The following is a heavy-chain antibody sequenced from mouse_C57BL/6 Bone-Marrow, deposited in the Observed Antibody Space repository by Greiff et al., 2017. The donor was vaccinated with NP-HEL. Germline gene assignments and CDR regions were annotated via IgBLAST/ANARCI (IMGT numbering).Heavy chain of an antibody. CDR2: IWTGGGT. V-gene: IGHV2-9-1*01. D-gene: IGHD2-3*01. J-gene: IGHJ4*01. Sequence: VKLMESGPGLVAPSQSLSITCTVSGFSLTSYAISWVRQPPGKGLEWLGVIWTGGGTNYNSALKSRLSISKDNSKSQVFLKMNSLQTDDTARYYCALDGYYGYYAMDYWGQGTSVTVSS. CDR1: GFSLTSYA. CDR3: ALDGYYGYYAMDY.